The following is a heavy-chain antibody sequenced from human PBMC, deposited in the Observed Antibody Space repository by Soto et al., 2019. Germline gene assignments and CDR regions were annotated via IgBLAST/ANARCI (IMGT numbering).Heavy chain of an antibody. J-gene: IGHJ4*02. CDR3: AKGRYSGTYYSGY. D-gene: IGHD1-26*01. CDR1: GFTFSSYA. Sequence: EVQLLESGGGLVQPGGSLRLSCAASGFTFSSYAMSWVRQAPGKGLEWVSAISGSGGSTYYADSVKGRFTISRDKSQNILYLQMSSLRAEDTAVYYCAKGRYSGTYYSGYWGQGTLVTVSP. V-gene: IGHV3-23*01. CDR2: ISGSGGST.